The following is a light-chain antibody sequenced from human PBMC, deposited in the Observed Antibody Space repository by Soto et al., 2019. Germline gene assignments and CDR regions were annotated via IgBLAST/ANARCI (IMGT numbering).Light chain of an antibody. V-gene: IGLV3-9*01. J-gene: IGLJ2*01. CDR2: RDS. CDR3: QVWDSNTLV. CDR1: NIGSKN. Sequence: YELTQPLSVSVALGQTARITCGGDNIGSKNVHWYQQKPGQAPVLAIFRDSNRPSGIPERISGSNSGNTATLTISGAQVGDEADYYCQVWDSNTLVFGGGTKVTVL.